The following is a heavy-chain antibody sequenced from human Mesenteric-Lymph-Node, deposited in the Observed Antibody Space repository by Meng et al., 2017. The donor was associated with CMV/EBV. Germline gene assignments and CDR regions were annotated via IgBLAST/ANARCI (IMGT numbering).Heavy chain of an antibody. J-gene: IGHJ4*02. V-gene: IGHV4-59*01. D-gene: IGHD2-21*01. CDR2: IYYTGST. Sequence: SETLSLTCTVSGGSISSYYWSWIRQPPGKGLEWIGYIYYTGSTKYNPSLKSRVTISVDTSKNQFSLKVTSETTADTAVYYCAGSLCVGDCSIDYWGQGTLVTVSS. CDR1: GGSISSYY. CDR3: AGSLCVGDCSIDY.